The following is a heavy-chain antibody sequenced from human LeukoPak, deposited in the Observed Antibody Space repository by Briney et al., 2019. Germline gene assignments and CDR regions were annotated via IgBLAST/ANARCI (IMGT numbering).Heavy chain of an antibody. CDR1: GGSISSHY. Sequence: PSGTLSLTCTVSGGSISSHYWSWIRQPPGKGLEWIGYIYYSGSTNYNPSLKSRVTISVDTSKNQFSLKLSSVTAADTAVYYCARGLVVRWATADWFDPWGQGTLVTVSS. J-gene: IGHJ5*02. CDR3: ARGLVVRWATADWFDP. CDR2: IYYSGST. V-gene: IGHV4-59*08. D-gene: IGHD3-10*01.